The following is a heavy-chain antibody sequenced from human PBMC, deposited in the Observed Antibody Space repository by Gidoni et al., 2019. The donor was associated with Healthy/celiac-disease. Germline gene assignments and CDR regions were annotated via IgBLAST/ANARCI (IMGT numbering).Heavy chain of an antibody. CDR3: ATSYYYDSSGYTY. CDR2: IDPSDSYT. J-gene: IGHJ4*02. D-gene: IGHD3-22*01. V-gene: IGHV5-10-1*03. Sequence: EVQLVPSGAEEKKPGQSLTIPCKGSEYSFTSYWISRVRQMPGKGLVWMGRIDPSDSYTNYSPSFQGHVTISADKSISTAYLQWSSLKASDTAMYYCATSYYYDSSGYTYWGQGTLVTVSS. CDR1: EYSFTSYW.